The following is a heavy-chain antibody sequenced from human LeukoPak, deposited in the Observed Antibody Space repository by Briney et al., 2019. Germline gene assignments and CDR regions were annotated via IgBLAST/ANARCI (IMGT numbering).Heavy chain of an antibody. CDR3: AADFDY. CDR1: GGSISSGSYY. Sequence: SETLSLTCTVSGGSISSGSYYWSWIRQPPGKGLEWIGYIYYSGSTNYNPSLKSRVTISVDTSKNQFSLKLSSVTAADTAVYYCAADFDYWGQGTLVTVSS. V-gene: IGHV4-61*01. J-gene: IGHJ4*02. CDR2: IYYSGST.